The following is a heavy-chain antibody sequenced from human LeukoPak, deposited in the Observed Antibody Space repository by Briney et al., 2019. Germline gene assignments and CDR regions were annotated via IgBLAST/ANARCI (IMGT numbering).Heavy chain of an antibody. CDR1: GDTFSSYA. V-gene: IGHV1-69*05. D-gene: IGHD3-22*01. CDR2: IIPIFGTA. Sequence: ASVKVSCKASGDTFSSYAISWVRQAPGQGLEWMGGIIPIFGTANYAQKFQGRVTITTDESTSTAYMELSSLRSEDTAVYYCARDRRNYYDSSGYYSYNWFDPWGQGTLVTVSS. CDR3: ARDRRNYYDSSGYYSYNWFDP. J-gene: IGHJ5*02.